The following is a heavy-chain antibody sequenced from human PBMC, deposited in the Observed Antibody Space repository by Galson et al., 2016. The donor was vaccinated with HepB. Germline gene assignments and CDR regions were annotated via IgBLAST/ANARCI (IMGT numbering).Heavy chain of an antibody. D-gene: IGHD5-18*01. V-gene: IGHV4-39*07. CDR3: ARDKNERGYSYGHFDY. CDR1: GGAISSSSYY. J-gene: IGHJ4*02. CDR2: IYYSGST. Sequence: ETLSLTCSVSGGAISSSSYYWGWIRQPPGKGLEWIGSIYYSGSTYYNPSLKSRVTISIDTSKNQFSLKLSSVTAADTAVYYCARDKNERGYSYGHFDYWGQGALVTVSS.